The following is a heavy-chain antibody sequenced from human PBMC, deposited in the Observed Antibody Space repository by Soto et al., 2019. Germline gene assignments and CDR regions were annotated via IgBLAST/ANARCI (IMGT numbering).Heavy chain of an antibody. Sequence: GGSLRLSCTASGFIVSDTYVNWVRQAPGKGLEWVSVIPNRGDTHYADSVRGRFSLSRDISDNTLHLQMNSLRAEDTAVYYCASEYSSSSDAFDIWGQGTMVTVS. D-gene: IGHD6-6*01. J-gene: IGHJ3*02. CDR3: ASEYSSSSDAFDI. CDR2: IPNRGDT. CDR1: GFIVSDTY. V-gene: IGHV3-66*01.